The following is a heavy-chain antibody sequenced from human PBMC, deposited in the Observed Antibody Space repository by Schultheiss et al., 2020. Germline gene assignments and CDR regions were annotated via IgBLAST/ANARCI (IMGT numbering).Heavy chain of an antibody. CDR3: ARDWSAVTTRMGPPV. CDR2: ISSSGSTI. Sequence: GGSLRLSCAASGFTFSDYYMSWIRQAPGKGLEWVSYISSSGSTIYYADSVKGRFTISRDNAKNSLYLQMNSLRAEDTAVYYCARDWSAVTTRMGPPVWGQGTMVTVSS. D-gene: IGHD4-17*01. J-gene: IGHJ3*01. CDR1: GFTFSDYY. V-gene: IGHV3-11*01.